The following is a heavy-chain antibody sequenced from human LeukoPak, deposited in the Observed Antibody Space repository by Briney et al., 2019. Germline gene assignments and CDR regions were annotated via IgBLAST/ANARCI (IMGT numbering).Heavy chain of an antibody. V-gene: IGHV3-23*01. CDR3: AHLGYDILTGYYN. D-gene: IGHD3-9*01. CDR1: RLTFSSIC. Sequence: GRSLRLSWGLSRLTFSSICTSWVRQAPGKGLEWVSGISGSGGSTYYADSVKGRFTVSRDNSKNMLYLQMNSLRAEDTAVYYCAHLGYDILTGYYNWGQGTLVFVSS. CDR2: ISGSGGST. J-gene: IGHJ4*02.